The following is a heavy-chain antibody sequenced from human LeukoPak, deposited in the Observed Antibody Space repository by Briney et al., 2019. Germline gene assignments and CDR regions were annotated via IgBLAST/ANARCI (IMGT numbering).Heavy chain of an antibody. CDR1: GFTVSSNY. D-gene: IGHD3-9*01. CDR3: VKANYDILTGYRYFDY. V-gene: IGHV3-53*05. J-gene: IGHJ4*02. Sequence: GGSLRLSCAASGFTVSSNYMNWVRQAPGKGLEWVSVIHSAGSTSYADSVKGRFTISRDNSNNTLFLQMNSLRPEDTAVYYCVKANYDILTGYRYFDYWGQGTLVTVSS. CDR2: IHSAGST.